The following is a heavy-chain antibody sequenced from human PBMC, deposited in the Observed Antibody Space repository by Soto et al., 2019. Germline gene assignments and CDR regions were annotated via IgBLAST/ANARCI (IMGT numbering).Heavy chain of an antibody. CDR1: GGTFSSYA. D-gene: IGHD3-22*01. V-gene: IGHV1-69*01. CDR2: IIPIFGTA. Sequence: QVQLVQSGAEVKKPGSSVKVSCKASGGTFSSYAISWVRQAPGQGLGWMGGIIPIFGTANYAQKFQGRVTITADESTSTAYMELSSLRSEDTAVYYCARSHLDYYDSSGYYRLEYWGQGTLVTVSS. CDR3: ARSHLDYYDSSGYYRLEY. J-gene: IGHJ4*02.